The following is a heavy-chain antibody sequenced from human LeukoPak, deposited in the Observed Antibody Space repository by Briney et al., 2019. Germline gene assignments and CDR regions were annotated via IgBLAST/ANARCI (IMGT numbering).Heavy chain of an antibody. V-gene: IGHV1-8*01. CDR3: ERGLRYYDFWSFAAYNWFVL. Sequence: SVTVSCKASVYTFTSYDINWVRQATGQEVEGVGWRNPCSGNTGYAQKFQGRLAMTSNPSMSTAYMELSSLKSEHTAVYYCERGLRYYDFWSFAAYNWFVLWGQGTVVTVS. CDR2: RNPCSGNT. D-gene: IGHD3-3*01. J-gene: IGHJ5*02. CDR1: VYTFTSYD.